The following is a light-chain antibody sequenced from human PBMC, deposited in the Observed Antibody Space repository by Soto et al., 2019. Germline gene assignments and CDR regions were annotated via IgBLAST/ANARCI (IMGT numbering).Light chain of an antibody. CDR2: DAS. J-gene: IGKJ5*01. CDR1: QSVSSY. Sequence: EIVLTQSPATLSLSPGARAPLSCRASQSVSSYLAWYQQKPGQAPRLLIYDASNRATGIPARFSGSGSGTDFTLTISSLEPEDFAVYYCQQRSNWPHTFGQGTRLEIK. V-gene: IGKV3-11*01. CDR3: QQRSNWPHT.